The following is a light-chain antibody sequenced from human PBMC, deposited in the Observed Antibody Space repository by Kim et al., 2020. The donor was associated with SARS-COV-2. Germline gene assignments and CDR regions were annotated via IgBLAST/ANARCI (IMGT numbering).Light chain of an antibody. CDR2: DAS. Sequence: EIVLTQSPATLSLSPGERATLSCRASQSVNNYLAWYQQKPGQAPRLLIYDASNRATGIPARFSGSGSGTDFTLTISSLEPEDFAVYYCHQRSSWLWTFGQGTKVDIK. CDR1: QSVNNY. CDR3: HQRSSWLWT. V-gene: IGKV3-11*01. J-gene: IGKJ1*01.